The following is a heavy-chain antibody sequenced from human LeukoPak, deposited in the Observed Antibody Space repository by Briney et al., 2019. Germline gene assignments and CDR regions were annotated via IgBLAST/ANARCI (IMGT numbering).Heavy chain of an antibody. V-gene: IGHV3-9*03. CDR1: GFTFSSYS. CDR3: AKDEFVASDFTGAFDI. CDR2: ISWNSGSI. J-gene: IGHJ3*02. Sequence: AGGSLRLSCAASGFTFSSYSMNWVRQAPGKGLEWVSGISWNSGSIGYADSVKGRFTISRDNAKNSLYLQMNSLRAEDMALYYCAKDEFVASDFTGAFDIWGQGTMVTVSS. D-gene: IGHD2-8*02.